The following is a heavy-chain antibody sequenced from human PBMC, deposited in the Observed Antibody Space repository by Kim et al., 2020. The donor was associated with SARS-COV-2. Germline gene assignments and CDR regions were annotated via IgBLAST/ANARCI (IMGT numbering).Heavy chain of an antibody. D-gene: IGHD6-13*01. Sequence: GGSLRLSCAASGFTVSSYWMSWVRQAPGKGLEWVANIKQDGSEKYYVASVKGRFTISRDNAKNSLYLQMNSLRAEDTAVYYCARDAAAGTGGDYYYYGMDVWGQGTTVTVSS. J-gene: IGHJ6*02. CDR3: ARDAAAGTGGDYYYYGMDV. CDR2: IKQDGSEK. V-gene: IGHV3-7*03. CDR1: GFTVSSYW.